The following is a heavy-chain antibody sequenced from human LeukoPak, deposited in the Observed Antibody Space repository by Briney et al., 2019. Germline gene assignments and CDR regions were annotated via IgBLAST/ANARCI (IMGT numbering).Heavy chain of an antibody. Sequence: GGSLRLSCAASGFTFRNYAMSWVRQAPGKGLEWVSAVSGRGDSTYYADSVKGRFAISRDNSKNTLYLQMNSLRAEDTAVYYCAKWGDYDILTGYYDSDYWGQGTLVTVSS. D-gene: IGHD3-9*01. CDR1: GFTFRNYA. CDR3: AKWGDYDILTGYYDSDY. J-gene: IGHJ4*02. V-gene: IGHV3-23*01. CDR2: VSGRGDST.